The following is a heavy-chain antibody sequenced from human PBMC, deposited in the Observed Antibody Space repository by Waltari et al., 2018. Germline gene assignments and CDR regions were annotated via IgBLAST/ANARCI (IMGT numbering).Heavy chain of an antibody. CDR1: GGSISSRSYY. CDR3: ASCGYDFWSGGWFDP. Sequence: QLQLQESGPGLVKPSETLSLTCTVSGGSISSRSYYWGWTRQPPGKGLEWIGSIYYSGSTYYNPSLKSRVTISVDTSKNQFSLKLSSVTAADTAVYYCASCGYDFWSGGWFDPWGQGTLVTVSS. V-gene: IGHV4-39*01. J-gene: IGHJ5*02. D-gene: IGHD3-3*01. CDR2: IYYSGST.